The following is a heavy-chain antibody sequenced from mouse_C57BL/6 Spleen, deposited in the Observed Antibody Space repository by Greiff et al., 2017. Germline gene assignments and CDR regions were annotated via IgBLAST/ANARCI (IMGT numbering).Heavy chain of an antibody. D-gene: IGHD2-3*01. CDR3: ARCDYYDGAFDF. J-gene: IGHJ1*03. CDR1: GYTFTSYW. V-gene: IGHV1-64*01. Sequence: QVQLQQPGAELVKPGASVKLSCKASGYTFTSYWMHWVKQRPGQGLEWIGMIHPNSGSTNYNEKFKGKATLTVDKSSSTAYMQLSSLTSEDSAVYYCARCDYYDGAFDFWGTVATVTVSS. CDR2: IHPNSGST.